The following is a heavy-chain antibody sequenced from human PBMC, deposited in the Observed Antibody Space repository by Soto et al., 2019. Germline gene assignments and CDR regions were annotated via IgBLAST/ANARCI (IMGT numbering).Heavy chain of an antibody. CDR2: IIPIFGTA. J-gene: IGHJ6*02. CDR3: ARGRMVRDYYGMDV. V-gene: IGHV1-69*13. CDR1: GGTFSSYA. Sequence: ASVKVSCKASGGTFSSYAISWVRQAPGQGLEWMGGIIPIFGTANYAQKFQGRVTITADESTSTAYMELSSLRSEDTAVYYCARGRMVRDYYGMDVWGQGTTVTVSS. D-gene: IGHD3-10*01.